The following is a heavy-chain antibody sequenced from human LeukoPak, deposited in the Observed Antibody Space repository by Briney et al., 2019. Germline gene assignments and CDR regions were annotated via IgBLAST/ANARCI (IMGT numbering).Heavy chain of an antibody. CDR1: GFTFNNYA. D-gene: IGHD4-17*01. V-gene: IGHV3-23*01. CDR3: AKMPFYGDYWYFDL. J-gene: IGHJ2*01. CDR2: ISGSGGTT. Sequence: GGSLRLSCAASGFTFNNYAMSWVRQAPGKGLEWVSAISGSGGTTYYADSVKGRFTFSRDNSKNTLYLQMNSLRAEDTAVYYCAKMPFYGDYWYFDLWGRGTLVTVSS.